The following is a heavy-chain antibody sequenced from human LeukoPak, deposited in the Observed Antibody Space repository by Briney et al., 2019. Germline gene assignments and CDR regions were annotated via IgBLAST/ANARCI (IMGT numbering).Heavy chain of an antibody. CDR2: ISGSGGST. D-gene: IGHD6-19*01. V-gene: IGHV3-23*01. CDR3: AKLYDDSGWDY. Sequence: GRSLRLSCAASGFTFSSYAMRWVRQAPGGGLGWVSAISGSGGSTYYADSVKGRFPISRDNSKNALYLQMDSLRAEDTAVYYCAKLYDDSGWDYWGQGTLVTVSS. J-gene: IGHJ4*02. CDR1: GFTFSSYA.